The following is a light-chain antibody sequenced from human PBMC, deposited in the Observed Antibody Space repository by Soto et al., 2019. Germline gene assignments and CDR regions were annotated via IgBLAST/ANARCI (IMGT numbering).Light chain of an antibody. CDR1: QTIGSNY. J-gene: IGKJ5*01. CDR3: QQFGSSPYT. V-gene: IGKV3-20*01. Sequence: EIVLTQSPGTLSLSPGERATLSCRASQTIGSNYLAWYQQKPGQAPRLLSNGASSRATGIPDRFSGSGSGTDFTLTISRLPTEDFAVYYCQQFGSSPYTFGQGTRLEIK. CDR2: GAS.